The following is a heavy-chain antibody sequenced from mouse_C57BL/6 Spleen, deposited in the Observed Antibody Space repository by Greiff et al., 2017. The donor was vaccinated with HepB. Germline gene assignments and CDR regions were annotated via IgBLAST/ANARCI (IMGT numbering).Heavy chain of an antibody. CDR1: GYAFSSSW. Sequence: QVQLKESGPELVKPGASVKISCKASGYAFSSSWMNWVKQRPGKGLEWIGRIYPGDGDTNYNGKFKGKATLTADKSSRTAYMQLSSLTSEDSAVYFFARREGAYSGSCYGYLDVWRTGTPLTVSS. CDR2: IYPGDGDT. J-gene: IGHJ1*03. CDR3: ARREGAYSGSCYGYLDV. V-gene: IGHV1-82*01. D-gene: IGHD1-1*01.